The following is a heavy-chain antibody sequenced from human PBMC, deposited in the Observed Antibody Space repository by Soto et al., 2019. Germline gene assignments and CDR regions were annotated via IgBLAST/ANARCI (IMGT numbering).Heavy chain of an antibody. CDR2: IYYSGST. J-gene: IGHJ5*02. D-gene: IGHD2-2*01. V-gene: IGHV4-59*08. Sequence: SETLSLTCTVSGGSISSYYWSWIRQPPGKGLEWIGYIYYSGSTNYNPSLKSRVTISVDTSKNQFSLKLSSVTAADTAVYYCARLGYCSSTSCYGWFDPWGQGTLVTVSS. CDR1: GGSISSYY. CDR3: ARLGYCSSTSCYGWFDP.